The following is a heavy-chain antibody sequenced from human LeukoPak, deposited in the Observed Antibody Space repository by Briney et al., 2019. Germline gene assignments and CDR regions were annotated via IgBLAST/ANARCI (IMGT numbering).Heavy chain of an antibody. CDR1: GYSFTSYW. Sequence: GESLQISCKGSGYSFTSYWIGWVRQMPGKGLEWMGIIYPGDSDTRYSPPFQGQVTISADKSISTAYLQWSSLKASDTAMYYCARALAVVPAAWVMGSSWHEYYFDYWGQGTLVTVSS. D-gene: IGHD2-2*01. CDR2: IYPGDSDT. J-gene: IGHJ4*02. CDR3: ARALAVVPAAWVMGSSWHEYYFDY. V-gene: IGHV5-51*01.